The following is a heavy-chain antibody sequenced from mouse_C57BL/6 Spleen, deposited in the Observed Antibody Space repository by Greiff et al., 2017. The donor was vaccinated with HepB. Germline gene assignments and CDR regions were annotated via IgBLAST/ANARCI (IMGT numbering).Heavy chain of an antibody. CDR1: GYTFTSYW. CDR3: AKGVYCGSEGFAY. CDR2: FDPNSGGT. V-gene: IGHV1-72*01. D-gene: IGHD1-1*01. J-gene: IGHJ3*01. Sequence: QVQLQQPGAELVKPGASVKLSCKASGYTFTSYWMHWVKQRPGRGLEWIGRFDPNSGGTKYNEKFKSKATLTVDKPSSTAYMQLSSLTSEDSAVYYCAKGVYCGSEGFAYWGQGTLVTVSA.